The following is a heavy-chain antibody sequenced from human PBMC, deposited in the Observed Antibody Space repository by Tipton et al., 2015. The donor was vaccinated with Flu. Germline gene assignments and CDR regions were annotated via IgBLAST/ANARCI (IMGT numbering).Heavy chain of an antibody. CDR3: ARYTSSWDPPRD. D-gene: IGHD6-13*01. CDR1: GGPISSDSYY. CDR2: IYTSGST. J-gene: IGHJ1*01. Sequence: SLTCTVSGGPISSDSYYWSWIRQPAGKGLEWIGRIYTSGSTNYNPSLKSRVTISLDTSKNQFSLKLSSVTAADTAVYYCARYTSSWDPPRDWGQGTLVTVSS. V-gene: IGHV4-61*02.